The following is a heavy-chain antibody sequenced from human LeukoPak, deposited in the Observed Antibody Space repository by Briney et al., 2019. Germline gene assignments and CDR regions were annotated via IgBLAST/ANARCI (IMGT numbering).Heavy chain of an antibody. CDR1: GGSITSYY. CDR2: FYYSGSP. CDR3: AREVVPAAEFDY. Sequence: SETLSLTCTVSGGSITSYYWSWIRQPPGKGLEWIGYFYYSGSPNYNPSLKSRVTISVDTSKNQFSLKLSSVTAADTAVYYCAREVVPAAEFDYWGQGTLVTVSS. D-gene: IGHD2-2*01. J-gene: IGHJ4*02. V-gene: IGHV4-59*01.